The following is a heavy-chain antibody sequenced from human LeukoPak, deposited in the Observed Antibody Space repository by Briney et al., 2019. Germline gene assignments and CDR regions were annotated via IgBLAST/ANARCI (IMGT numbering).Heavy chain of an antibody. D-gene: IGHD5-12*01. CDR3: ARHGNIVATMSMDV. Sequence: SETLSLTCTVSGGSISSYYWSWIRQPPGKGLEWIGYIYTSGGTNYNPSLKSRVTISVDTSKNQFSLKLSSVTAADTAVYYCARHGNIVATMSMDVWGKGTTVTVSS. CDR1: GGSISSYY. CDR2: IYTSGGT. V-gene: IGHV4-4*09. J-gene: IGHJ6*03.